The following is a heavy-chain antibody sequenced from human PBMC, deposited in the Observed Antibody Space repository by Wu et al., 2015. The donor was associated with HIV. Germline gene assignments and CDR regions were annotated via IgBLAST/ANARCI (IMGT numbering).Heavy chain of an antibody. CDR1: GYSFTSYE. CDR3: ARAIFADGGAYLFDY. Sequence: QVQLVQSGAELKKPGASVKVSCKASGYSFTSYEINWVRQAPGQGLEWMGWMKPNSGNVGYAQKFQGRITMTRDTSISTAYMELSSLTSEDTAVYYCARAIFADGGAYLFDYVGPGNPG. D-gene: IGHD1-26*01. V-gene: IGHV1-8*01. CDR2: MKPNSGNV. J-gene: IGHJ4*02.